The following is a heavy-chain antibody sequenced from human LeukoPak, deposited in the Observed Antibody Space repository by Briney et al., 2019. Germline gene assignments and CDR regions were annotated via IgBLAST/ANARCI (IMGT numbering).Heavy chain of an antibody. CDR1: GYTFTGYY. V-gene: IGHV1-2*06. CDR2: INPSSGGT. CDR3: ARETYIMVRGVISTKWFDP. J-gene: IGHJ5*02. D-gene: IGHD3-10*01. Sequence: GASVKVSCKASGYTFTGYYMHWVRQAPGQGLEWMGRINPSSGGTNYAQKFQGRVTMTRDTSISTAYMELSRLRSDDTAVYYRARETYIMVRGVISTKWFDPWGQRTLVTVSS.